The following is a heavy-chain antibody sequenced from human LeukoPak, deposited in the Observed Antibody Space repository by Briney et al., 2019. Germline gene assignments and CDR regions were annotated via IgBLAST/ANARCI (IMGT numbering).Heavy chain of an antibody. Sequence: GGSLRLSYAASGFTFSSYAMHWVRQAPGKGLEWVAVISYDGSNKYYADSVKGRFTISRDNSKNTLYLQMNSLRAEDTAVYYCAKDYGDYQFRPWVAFDIWGQGTMVTVSS. CDR1: GFTFSSYA. D-gene: IGHD4-17*01. J-gene: IGHJ3*02. CDR3: AKDYGDYQFRPWVAFDI. V-gene: IGHV3-30-3*01. CDR2: ISYDGSNK.